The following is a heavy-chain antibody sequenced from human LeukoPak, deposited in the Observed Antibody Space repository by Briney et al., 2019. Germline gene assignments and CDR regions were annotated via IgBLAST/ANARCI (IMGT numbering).Heavy chain of an antibody. Sequence: SATLSLTCAVSGGSISSGGYSWSWIRQPPGKGLEWIGYIYHSGSTYYNPSLKSRVTISVDRSKNQFSLKLSSVTAADTAVYYCARERGFGGVDYWGQGTLVTVSS. CDR1: GGSISSGGYS. D-gene: IGHD2-15*01. CDR2: IYHSGST. J-gene: IGHJ4*02. CDR3: ARERGFGGVDY. V-gene: IGHV4-30-2*01.